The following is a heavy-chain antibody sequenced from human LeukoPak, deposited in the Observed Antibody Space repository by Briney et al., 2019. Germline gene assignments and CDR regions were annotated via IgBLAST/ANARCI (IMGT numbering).Heavy chain of an antibody. D-gene: IGHD3-3*01. CDR1: GGSITSSGHY. CDR2: MYFGGSA. V-gene: IGHV4-39*07. Sequence: SETLSLTCSVSGGSITSSGHYWVWIRQPPGKGPEWIASMYFGGSAFYNPSLKSRANISIDTSKNQFSLRLSSVTAADTAMYYCARSETIFGVVFRWGQGTLVTVSS. CDR3: ARSETIFGVVFR. J-gene: IGHJ4*02.